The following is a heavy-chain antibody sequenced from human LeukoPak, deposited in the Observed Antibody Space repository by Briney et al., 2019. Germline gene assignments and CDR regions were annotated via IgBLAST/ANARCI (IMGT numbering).Heavy chain of an antibody. CDR1: GFTFSSYA. J-gene: IGHJ4*02. V-gene: IGHV3-23*01. D-gene: IGHD3-3*01. CDR2: ISGSGGST. Sequence: GGSLRLSCAASGFTFSSYAMSWVRQAPGKGLEWVSAISGSGGSTYYADSVKGRFAISRDNSKNTLYLQMNSLRAEDTAVYYCAKTAIFGVVEELDYWGQGTLVTVSS. CDR3: AKTAIFGVVEELDY.